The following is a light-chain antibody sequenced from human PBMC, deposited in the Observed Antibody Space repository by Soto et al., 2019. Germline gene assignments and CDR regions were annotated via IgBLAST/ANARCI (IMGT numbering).Light chain of an antibody. CDR1: QSVSSQ. J-gene: IGKJ4*01. CDR3: QQSSDWPLT. Sequence: EIVLTQSPATLSLSPGERATLSSPAPQSVSSQLAWYQQKPGQAPRLLMYDASNRATGIPARFSGSGSGTDFTLTISSLEPEDFAVYYCQQSSDWPLTFGGGTKVEIK. V-gene: IGKV3-11*01. CDR2: DAS.